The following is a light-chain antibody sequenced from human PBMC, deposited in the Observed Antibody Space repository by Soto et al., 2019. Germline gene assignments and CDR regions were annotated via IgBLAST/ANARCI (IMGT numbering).Light chain of an antibody. Sequence: DIQMTQSPSSLSASVGDRVTITCRASQSISSYLNWYQQKPWKAPKLLIYAAFSLQRGVPSRFSGSGSGTDFTLPISSLQTEDFATYYCQQSYSTPWTFGQGTTVEIK. J-gene: IGKJ1*01. CDR3: QQSYSTPWT. V-gene: IGKV1-39*01. CDR2: AAF. CDR1: QSISSY.